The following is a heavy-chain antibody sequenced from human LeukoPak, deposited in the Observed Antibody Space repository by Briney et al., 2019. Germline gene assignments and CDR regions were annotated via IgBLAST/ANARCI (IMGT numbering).Heavy chain of an antibody. CDR2: ITTSSRSM. CDR3: AGDPGPPSVP. J-gene: IGHJ5*02. V-gene: IGHV3-21*01. Sequence: GGSLRLSCAASGFTFSSYAMNWVRQAPGKGLEWVSSITTSSRSMFYADSVKGRFTISRDDAKNSLYLQMNSLTAEDTAVYYCAGDPGPPSVPWGQGTLVTVSS. CDR1: GFTFSSYA. D-gene: IGHD6-6*01.